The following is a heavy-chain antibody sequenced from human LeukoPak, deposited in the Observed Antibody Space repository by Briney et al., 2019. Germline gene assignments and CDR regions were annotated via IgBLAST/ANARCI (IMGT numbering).Heavy chain of an antibody. D-gene: IGHD3-22*01. Sequence: SETLSLTCTVSGGSIRSSSYYWGWIRQPPGKGLEWVGSIYYSGSTYYNPSLKSRLTISVDTSKNQFSLRLSSVTAADTAVYYCARDLGYSDAFDIWGQGTMVTVSS. CDR2: IYYSGST. CDR1: GGSIRSSSYY. CDR3: ARDLGYSDAFDI. V-gene: IGHV4-39*07. J-gene: IGHJ3*02.